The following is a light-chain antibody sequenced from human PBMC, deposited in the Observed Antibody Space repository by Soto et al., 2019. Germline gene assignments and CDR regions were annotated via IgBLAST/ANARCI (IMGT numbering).Light chain of an antibody. V-gene: IGKV3-20*01. J-gene: IGKJ5*01. Sequence: EIVLTQSPGTLSLSPGERATLSCRASQSVSSSYLAWYQQKPGQAPRLLIYGASSRATGIPDRFSGSGSGTDFTLTISRLEPEDFAVYYCQQYGSTPLISFGSGTRLEIK. CDR1: QSVSSSY. CDR2: GAS. CDR3: QQYGSTPLIS.